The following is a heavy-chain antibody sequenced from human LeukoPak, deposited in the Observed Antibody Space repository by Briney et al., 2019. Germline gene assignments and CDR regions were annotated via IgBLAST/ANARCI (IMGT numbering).Heavy chain of an antibody. CDR1: GGSFSGYY. CDR3: ARGGDGVKY. Sequence: PSETLSLTCAVYGGSFSGYYWSWIRQPPGKGLEWIGEINHSGSTYYNPSLKSRVTISVDTSKNQFSLKLSSVTAADTAVYYCARGGDGVKYWGQGTLVTVSS. V-gene: IGHV4-34*09. J-gene: IGHJ4*02. D-gene: IGHD3-10*01. CDR2: INHSGST.